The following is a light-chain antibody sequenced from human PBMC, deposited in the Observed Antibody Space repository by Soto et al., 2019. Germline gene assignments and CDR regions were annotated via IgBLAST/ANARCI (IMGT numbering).Light chain of an antibody. CDR2: ATS. J-gene: IGKJ1*01. CDR1: QDIRSY. V-gene: IGKV1-39*01. Sequence: DIQMTQSPSSLSASVGDRVSITCLASQDIRSYLNWYQQKPGKAPELLIYATSNLQSGAPPRFSASGSGTDFTRTISSLQPEDFATCYCQQGYSTQWTSGQGTKVEIK. CDR3: QQGYSTQWT.